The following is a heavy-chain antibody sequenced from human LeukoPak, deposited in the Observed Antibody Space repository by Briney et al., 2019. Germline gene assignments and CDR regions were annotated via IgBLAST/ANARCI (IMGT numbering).Heavy chain of an antibody. V-gene: IGHV3-23*01. CDR2: ISGSGGST. Sequence: PGGSLRLSCAASGFTFSSYAMNWVRQAPGKGLEWVSAISGSGGSTYYADSVKGRFTISRDNSKNTLYLQMNSLRAEDTAVYYCAKGILRYFDWFPGYWGQGTLVIVSS. D-gene: IGHD3-9*01. J-gene: IGHJ4*02. CDR1: GFTFSSYA. CDR3: AKGILRYFDWFPGY.